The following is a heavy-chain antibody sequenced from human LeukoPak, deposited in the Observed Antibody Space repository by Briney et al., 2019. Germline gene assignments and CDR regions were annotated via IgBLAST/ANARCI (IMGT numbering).Heavy chain of an antibody. CDR1: GGSISSGSYY. CDR3: ARDSSSWYGGAFDI. J-gene: IGHJ3*02. V-gene: IGHV4-61*02. D-gene: IGHD6-13*01. CDR2: IYTSGST. Sequence: SETLSLTCTVSGGSISSGSYYWSWIRQPAGRGLEWIGRIYTSGSTNYNPSLKSRVTISVDTSKNQFSLKLSSVTAADTAVYYCARDSSSWYGGAFDIWGQGTMVTVSS.